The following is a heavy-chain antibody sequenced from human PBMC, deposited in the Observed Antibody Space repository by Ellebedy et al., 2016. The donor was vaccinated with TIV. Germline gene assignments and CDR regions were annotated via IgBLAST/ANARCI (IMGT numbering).Heavy chain of an antibody. CDR3: ARDYDSSGSDYYGMDV. D-gene: IGHD3-22*01. CDR1: GFTFSSYG. Sequence: PGGSLRLSCAASGFTFSSYGMHWVRQAPGKGLEWVAVIWYDGSNKYYADSVKGRFTISRDNSKNMLYLQMNSLRAEDTAVYYCARDYDSSGSDYYGMDVWGQGTTVTVSS. J-gene: IGHJ6*02. CDR2: IWYDGSNK. V-gene: IGHV3-33*01.